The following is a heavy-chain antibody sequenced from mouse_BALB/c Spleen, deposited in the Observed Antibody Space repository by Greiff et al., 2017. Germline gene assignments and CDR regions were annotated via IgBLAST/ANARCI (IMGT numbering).Heavy chain of an antibody. J-gene: IGHJ4*01. CDR1: GFSLTGYG. CDR2: IWGDGST. Sequence: VMLVESGPGLVAPSQSLSITCTVSGFSLTGYGVNWVRQPPGKGLEWLGMIWGDGSTDYNSALKSRLSISKDNSKSQVFLKMNSLQTDDTARYYCARLRRRYYYAMDYWGQGTSVTVSS. CDR3: ARLRRRYYYAMDY. D-gene: IGHD2-12*01. V-gene: IGHV2-6-7*01.